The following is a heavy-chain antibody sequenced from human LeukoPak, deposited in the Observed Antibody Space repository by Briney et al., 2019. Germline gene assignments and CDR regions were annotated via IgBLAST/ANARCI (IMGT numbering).Heavy chain of an antibody. CDR2: IYYSGST. CDR1: GGSISSYY. D-gene: IGHD6-19*01. Sequence: SETLSFTCTVSGGSISSYYWSWIRQPPGKGLEWIGYIYYSGSTKYNPSLKSRVTISVDTSKNQFSLKLSSVTAADTAVYYCARETAVAGTDYWGQGTLVTVSS. CDR3: ARETAVAGTDY. V-gene: IGHV4-59*01. J-gene: IGHJ4*02.